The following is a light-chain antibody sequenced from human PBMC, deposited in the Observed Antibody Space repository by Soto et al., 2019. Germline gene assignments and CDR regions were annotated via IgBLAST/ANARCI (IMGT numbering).Light chain of an antibody. CDR2: DAS. CDR3: QQYNSYSPTYT. Sequence: DIQMTQSPSTRSASVGDRVTITCRASQSISSWLAWYQQKPGKAPKLLIYDASSVESGVPSRFSGSGSGTEFTLTISSLQPDDFATYYCQQYNSYSPTYTFGQGTKVDIK. V-gene: IGKV1-5*01. CDR1: QSISSW. J-gene: IGKJ2*01.